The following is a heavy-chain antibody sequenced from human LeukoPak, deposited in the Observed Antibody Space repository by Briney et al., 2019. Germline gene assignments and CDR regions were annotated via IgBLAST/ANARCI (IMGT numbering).Heavy chain of an antibody. D-gene: IGHD3-9*01. CDR1: GFTFSSYS. V-gene: IGHV3-48*02. CDR3: ARLFRGHYDILTGPRGDDAFDI. CDR2: ISSSSSTI. J-gene: IGHJ3*02. Sequence: GGPLRLSCAASGFTFSSYSMNWVRQAPGKGLEWVSYISSSSSTIYYADSVKGRFTISRDNAKNSLYLQMNSLRDEDTAVYYCARLFRGHYDILTGPRGDDAFDIWGQGTMVTVSS.